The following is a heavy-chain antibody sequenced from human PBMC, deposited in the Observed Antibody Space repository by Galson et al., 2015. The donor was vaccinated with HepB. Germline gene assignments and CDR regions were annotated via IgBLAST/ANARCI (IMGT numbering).Heavy chain of an antibody. V-gene: IGHV5-51*01. CDR1: GYTFTNYW. J-gene: IGHJ5*02. Sequence: QSGAEVKKPGESLKISCKASGYTFTNYWIGWVRQMPGKGLEWLGIIYTGDSDTTYSPSFQGQVTISADKSITTAYLQWDSLKASDTAMYYCATYNRFDPWGQGTLVTVSS. D-gene: IGHD5-24*01. CDR2: IYTGDSDT. CDR3: ATYNRFDP.